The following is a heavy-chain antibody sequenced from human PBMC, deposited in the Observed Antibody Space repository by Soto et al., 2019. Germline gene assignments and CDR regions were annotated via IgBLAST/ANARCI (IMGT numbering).Heavy chain of an antibody. CDR1: GGSISSGDYS. J-gene: IGHJ5*02. V-gene: IGHV4-30-4*01. D-gene: IGHD3-3*01. CDR3: ARGVTVFGLVSRFWSDP. Sequence: SETLSLTCTVSGGSISSGDYSWSWVRQSPGKGLEWIGHIYNSGITYYNPSLKSRVVISIDTSRNQFSLRLNSLTAADRAVYFCARGVTVFGLVSRFWSDPWGQGTVVTVSS. CDR2: IYNSGIT.